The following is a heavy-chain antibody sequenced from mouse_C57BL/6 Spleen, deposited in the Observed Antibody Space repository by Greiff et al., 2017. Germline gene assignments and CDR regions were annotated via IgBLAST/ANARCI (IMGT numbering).Heavy chain of an antibody. CDR2: INPDSSTI. Sequence: CAASGIDFSRYWMSWVRRAPGKGLEWIGEINPDSSTINYAPSLKDKFIISRDNAKNTLYLQMSKVRSEDTALYYCARLDYYGSRYFDVWGTGTTVTVSA. V-gene: IGHV4-1*01. CDR3: ARLDYYGSRYFDV. J-gene: IGHJ1*03. CDR1: GIDFSRYW. D-gene: IGHD1-1*01.